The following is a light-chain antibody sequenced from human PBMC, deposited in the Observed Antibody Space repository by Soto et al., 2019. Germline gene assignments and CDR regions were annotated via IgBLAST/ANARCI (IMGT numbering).Light chain of an antibody. Sequence: AIRMTQSPSSFSASTGDRVTITCRASQGISSYLAWYQQKPGKAPKLLIYAASTLRSGVPSRFSGSGSGTDFTLTIRCLQSEDFATYYCQQYYSYPRLTFGGGTKVEIK. V-gene: IGKV1-8*01. J-gene: IGKJ4*01. CDR3: QQYYSYPRLT. CDR2: AAS. CDR1: QGISSY.